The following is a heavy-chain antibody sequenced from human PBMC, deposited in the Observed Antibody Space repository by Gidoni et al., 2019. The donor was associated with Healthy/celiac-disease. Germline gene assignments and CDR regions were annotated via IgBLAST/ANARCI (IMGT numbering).Heavy chain of an antibody. CDR2: IDYDDDK. Sequence: QVTLRESGPALVKPTQTLTLTCTFSGFSLSTSGVCVSWIRQPPGKALEWLALIDYDDDKYYSTSLKTRLTIYKDTSKSQVVLKMTNMDPVDTATYYCARQITWLIDYWGQGTLVTVSS. CDR3: ARQITWLIDY. J-gene: IGHJ4*02. V-gene: IGHV2-70*01. CDR1: GFSLSTSGVC. D-gene: IGHD5-12*01.